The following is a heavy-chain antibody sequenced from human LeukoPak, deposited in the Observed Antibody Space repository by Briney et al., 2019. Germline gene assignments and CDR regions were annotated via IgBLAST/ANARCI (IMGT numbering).Heavy chain of an antibody. CDR3: ARTMIVVVDDWYFDL. D-gene: IGHD3-22*01. J-gene: IGHJ2*01. V-gene: IGHV3-73*01. Sequence: GGSLRLSCAASGFTFSGSAMHWVRQASGKGLEWVGRIRSKANSYATAYAASVKGRFTISRDDSKNTAYLQMNSLKTEDTAVYYCARTMIVVVDDWYFDLWGRGTLVTVSS. CDR1: GFTFSGSA. CDR2: IRSKANSYAT.